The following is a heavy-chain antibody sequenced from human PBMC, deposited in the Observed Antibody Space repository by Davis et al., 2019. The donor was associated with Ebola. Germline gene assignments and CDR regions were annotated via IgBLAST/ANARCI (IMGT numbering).Heavy chain of an antibody. CDR2: ISYDGSNE. Sequence: PGGSLRLSCAASGFTSSSYAMHWVRQAPGEGLEWVAVISYDGSNEFYADSVKGRFSISRDNSKNTLDLQMNSLRAEDTAVYYCARVLAARPWYFDLWGRGTLVTVSS. D-gene: IGHD6-6*01. V-gene: IGHV3-30-3*01. J-gene: IGHJ2*01. CDR3: ARVLAARPWYFDL. CDR1: GFTSSSYA.